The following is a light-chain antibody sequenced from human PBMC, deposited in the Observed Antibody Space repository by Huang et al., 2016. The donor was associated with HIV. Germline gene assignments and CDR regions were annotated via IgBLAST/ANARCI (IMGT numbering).Light chain of an antibody. CDR3: QQRVNGLT. CDR1: QKINTH. CDR2: DAS. V-gene: IGKV3-11*01. J-gene: IGKJ4*01. Sequence: EIVLTQSPATLSFFPGQRVSLSCTASQKINTHLAWYQQRPGQPPRLLLYDASSRVPGVAARFSGSGSGTDFTLTISSLESEDFATYYCQQRVNGLTFGGGTKV.